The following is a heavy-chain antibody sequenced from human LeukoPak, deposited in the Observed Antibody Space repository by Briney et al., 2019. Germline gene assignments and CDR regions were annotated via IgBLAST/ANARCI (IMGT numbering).Heavy chain of an antibody. J-gene: IGHJ3*02. D-gene: IGHD3-22*01. Sequence: SETLSLTCTVSGGSISSYSWSWIRQPPGKGLEWIGYIYHSGSTYYNPSLKSRVTISVDRSKNQFSLKLSSVTAADTAVYYCARKGDSSGYYPRWGAFDIWGQGTMVTVSS. CDR2: IYHSGST. CDR1: GGSISSYS. V-gene: IGHV4-30-2*01. CDR3: ARKGDSSGYYPRWGAFDI.